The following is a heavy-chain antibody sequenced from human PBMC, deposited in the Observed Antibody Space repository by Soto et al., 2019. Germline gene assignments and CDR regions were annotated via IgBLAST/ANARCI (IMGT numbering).Heavy chain of an antibody. CDR2: IYYSGST. CDR3: AREGTTVDSYYCYGMDV. Sequence: QVQLQESGPGLVKPSETLSLTCTVSGGSISSYYWSWIRQPPGKGLEWIGYIYYSGSTNYNPSLKSRVNISVDTAKNQFSLKLGSVTAADTAVYYRAREGTTVDSYYCYGMDVWGQGTTVTVSS. J-gene: IGHJ6*02. D-gene: IGHD1-1*01. CDR1: GGSISSYY. V-gene: IGHV4-59*01.